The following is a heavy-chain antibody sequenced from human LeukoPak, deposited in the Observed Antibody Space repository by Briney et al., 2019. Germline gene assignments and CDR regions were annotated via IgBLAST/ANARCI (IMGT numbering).Heavy chain of an antibody. Sequence: SETLSLTCTVSGSSISNYYWNWIRQPPGKGLEWIGYIYYTGNTNYNPSLKSRVTISVDTSKNQFSLKLSPVTAADTAVYYCARDRLQLQSWGQGTLVTASS. V-gene: IGHV4-59*01. CDR2: IYYTGNT. CDR3: ARDRLQLQS. J-gene: IGHJ5*02. D-gene: IGHD1-1*01. CDR1: GSSISNYY.